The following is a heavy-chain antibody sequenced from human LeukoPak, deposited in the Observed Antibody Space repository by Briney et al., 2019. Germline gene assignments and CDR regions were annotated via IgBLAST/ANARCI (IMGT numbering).Heavy chain of an antibody. V-gene: IGHV3-30*02. CDR2: VRYDGSKK. J-gene: IGHJ4*02. Sequence: GGPLSLSCAASGFTFNKYGMHWVRQAPGKELEWVAFVRYDGSKKYYADSVKGRFTISRDNSKNTLYLQMNSLRAEDTAVYYCAKDRGGYFDYWGQGTLVTVSS. CDR3: AKDRGGYFDY. CDR1: GFTFNKYG. D-gene: IGHD3-10*01.